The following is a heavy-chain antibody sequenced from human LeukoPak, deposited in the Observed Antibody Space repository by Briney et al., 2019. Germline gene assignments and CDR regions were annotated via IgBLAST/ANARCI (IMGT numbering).Heavy chain of an antibody. CDR2: ISSSSTI. J-gene: IGHJ4*02. CDR1: GFTFSSYS. CDR3: ARGALDFDY. V-gene: IGHV3-48*02. Sequence: GGSLRLSCAASGFTFSSYSMNWVRQAPGKGLEWVSYISSSSTIYYADSVKGRFTISRDNAENSLYLHMNSLKDEDTAVYYCARGALDFDYWGQGTLVTVSS.